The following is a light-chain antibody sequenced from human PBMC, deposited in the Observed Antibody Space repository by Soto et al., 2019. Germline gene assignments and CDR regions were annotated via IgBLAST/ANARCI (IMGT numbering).Light chain of an antibody. V-gene: IGLV3-21*02. CDR1: NIEGKS. Sequence: VLTQPPSASATPGQRVTISCSGSNIEGKSVHWYQQKPGQAPVLVVYDDSDRPSGIPERFTGSNSGNTATLTISRLEGGDEADYYCQVWDSGSDHYVFGSGTKLTVL. CDR2: DDS. CDR3: QVWDSGSDHYV. J-gene: IGLJ1*01.